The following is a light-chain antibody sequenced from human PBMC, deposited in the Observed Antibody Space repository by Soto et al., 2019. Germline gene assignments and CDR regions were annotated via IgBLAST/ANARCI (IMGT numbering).Light chain of an antibody. J-gene: IGKJ4*01. CDR3: QQSYSVPIT. CDR2: GAS. CDR1: HNIVNY. Sequence: DIQMTQSPSSLSASVGDRVTITCRASHNIVNYLNWYQRKPGQAPKLLIYGASSLQSGVPSRFSGSGSGTELTLTISTLQPEDFATFYCQQSYSVPITFGGGTKVDIK. V-gene: IGKV1-39*01.